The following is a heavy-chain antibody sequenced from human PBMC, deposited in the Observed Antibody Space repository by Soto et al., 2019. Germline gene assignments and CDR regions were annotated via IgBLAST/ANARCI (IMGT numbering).Heavy chain of an antibody. Sequence: ASVKVSCKASGYTFTSYGISWVRQAPGQGLEWMGWISAYNGNTNYAQKLQGRVTMTTDTSTSTAYMELRSLRSDDTAVYYCAINGPGRFLEWLLSPWFDPWGQGTLVTVSS. D-gene: IGHD3-3*01. CDR3: AINGPGRFLEWLLSPWFDP. J-gene: IGHJ5*02. V-gene: IGHV1-18*01. CDR1: GYTFTSYG. CDR2: ISAYNGNT.